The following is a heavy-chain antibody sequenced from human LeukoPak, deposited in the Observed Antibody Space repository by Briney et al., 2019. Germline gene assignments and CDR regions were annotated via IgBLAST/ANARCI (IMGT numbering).Heavy chain of an antibody. Sequence: GGSLRLSCAASGFTFSIYSMNWVRQAPGKGLEWVSVISGSGGTTYYADSVKGRFTISRDNSKNTLYLQMNSLRAEDTAVYYCAKDIGKYYFDYWGQGTLVTVSS. CDR2: ISGSGGTT. CDR1: GFTFSIYS. D-gene: IGHD1-1*01. J-gene: IGHJ4*02. CDR3: AKDIGKYYFDY. V-gene: IGHV3-23*01.